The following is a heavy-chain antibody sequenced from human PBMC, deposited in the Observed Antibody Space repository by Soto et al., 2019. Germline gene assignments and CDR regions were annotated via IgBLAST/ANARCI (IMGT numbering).Heavy chain of an antibody. CDR2: IIPIFGTQ. CDR1: GGTFSNYS. Sequence: QVQLVQSGAEVKKPGSSVKVSCKASGGKASGGTFSNYSINWVRQAPGQGLEWMGGIIPIFGTQNYAQKFQGRVTITADKFTSTGYMELSSLRSEDTDGYYCARDPDYGGNSGLGLVDYWGQGTLVTVSS. V-gene: IGHV1-69*06. J-gene: IGHJ4*02. CDR3: ARDPDYGGNSGLGLVDY. D-gene: IGHD4-17*01.